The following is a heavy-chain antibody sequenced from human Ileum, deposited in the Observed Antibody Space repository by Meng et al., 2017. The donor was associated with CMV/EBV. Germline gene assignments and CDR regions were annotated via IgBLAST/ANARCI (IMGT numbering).Heavy chain of an antibody. D-gene: IGHD2-21*01. CDR1: YNFTTYE. J-gene: IGHJ5*02. CDR3: ARVPDCGGDCYSGWFDP. CDR2: MSPNSGNT. V-gene: IGHV1-8*03. Sequence: YNFTTYETNCLRYATRQGSEWLGWMSPNSGNTGYAQMFRGSVTITRNTSISTAYMALSSLRSEDTAVYYCARVPDCGGDCYSGWFDPWGQGTLVTVSS.